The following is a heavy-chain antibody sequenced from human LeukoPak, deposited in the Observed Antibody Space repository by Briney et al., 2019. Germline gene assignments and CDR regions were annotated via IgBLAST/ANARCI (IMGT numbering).Heavy chain of an antibody. CDR1: GHTFTGYY. D-gene: IGHD3-22*01. CDR2: INPNSGAT. J-gene: IGHJ4*02. Sequence: ASVKVSCKASGHTFTGYYMHWVRQAPGQGLEWMGWINPNSGATDYAQKFQGRVTMTRDTSISTAYMELSRLRSDDTAVYYCARVSITEYYDSSGYYYSPDGTFDYWGQGTLVTVSS. V-gene: IGHV1-2*02. CDR3: ARVSITEYYDSSGYYYSPDGTFDY.